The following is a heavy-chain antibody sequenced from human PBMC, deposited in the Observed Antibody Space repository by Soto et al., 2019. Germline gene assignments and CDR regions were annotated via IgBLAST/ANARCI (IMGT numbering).Heavy chain of an antibody. CDR2: INHSGST. J-gene: IGHJ5*02. V-gene: IGHV4-34*01. CDR3: ARLYLFWSGYFWFDP. Sequence: SETLSLTCAVYGGSFSGYYWSWIRQPPGKGLEWIGEINHSGSTNYNPSLKSRVTISVDTSKNQFSLKLSSVTAADTAVYYCARLYLFWSGYFWFDPWGQGTLVTVSS. D-gene: IGHD3-3*01. CDR1: GGSFSGYY.